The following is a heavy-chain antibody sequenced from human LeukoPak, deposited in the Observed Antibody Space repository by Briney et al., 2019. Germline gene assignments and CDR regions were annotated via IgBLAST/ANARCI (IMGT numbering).Heavy chain of an antibody. CDR3: ARATGYCSGGSCYERGQPLQNWFDP. CDR2: IYYSGST. V-gene: IGHV4-61*10. Sequence: SQTLSLTCTVSGGSISSGSYYWSWIRQPAGKGLEWIGYIYYSGSTNYNPSPKSRVTISVDTSKNQFSLKLSSVTAADTAVYYCARATGYCSGGSCYERGQPLQNWFDPWGQGTLVTVSS. J-gene: IGHJ5*02. D-gene: IGHD2-15*01. CDR1: GGSISSGSYY.